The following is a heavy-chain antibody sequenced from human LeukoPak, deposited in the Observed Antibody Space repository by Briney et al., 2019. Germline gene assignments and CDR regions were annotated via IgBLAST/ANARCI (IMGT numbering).Heavy chain of an antibody. CDR3: ARVEIAARPFDY. J-gene: IGHJ4*02. V-gene: IGHV4-38-2*02. D-gene: IGHD6-6*01. Sequence: SETLSLTCTVSGYSISSGYYWGWIRQPPGKGLEWIGSIYHSGSTYYNPSLKSRVTISVDTSKNQFSLKLSSVTAADTAVYYCARVEIAARPFDYWGQGTLVTVSS. CDR1: GYSISSGYY. CDR2: IYHSGST.